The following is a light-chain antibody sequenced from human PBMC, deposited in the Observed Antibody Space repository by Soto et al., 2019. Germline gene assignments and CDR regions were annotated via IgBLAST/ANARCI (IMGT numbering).Light chain of an antibody. CDR1: SSDVGSYDR. V-gene: IGLV2-23*02. CDR2: EVN. CDR3: CSSVGSPNWV. Sequence: QSALTQPASVSGSPGQSITISCTGTSSDVGSYDRVSWYQHHPDKAPTRIIYEVNKRPSGVSNRFSGSKSGNTASLTISGIQAEDEADYYCCSSVGSPNWVFGGGTKLTVL. J-gene: IGLJ3*02.